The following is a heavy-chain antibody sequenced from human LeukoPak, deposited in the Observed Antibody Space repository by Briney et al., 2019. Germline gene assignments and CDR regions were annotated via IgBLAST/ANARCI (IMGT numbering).Heavy chain of an antibody. CDR3: ARDGRKGSYYNSGYYMDV. J-gene: IGHJ6*03. D-gene: IGHD3-10*01. Sequence: KPGGSLRLSCAASGFTFSDYTINWVRQAPGKGLEWVSSISSSTSYIYYADSVKGRFTISRDNAGKSLYLQMNSLRAEDTAVYYCARDGRKGSYYNSGYYMDVWGNGTTVTVSS. CDR1: GFTFSDYT. CDR2: ISSSTSYI. V-gene: IGHV3-21*01.